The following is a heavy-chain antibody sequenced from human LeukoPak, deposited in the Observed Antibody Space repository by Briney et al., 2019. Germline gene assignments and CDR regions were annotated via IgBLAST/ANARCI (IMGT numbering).Heavy chain of an antibody. D-gene: IGHD2-2*03. J-gene: IGHJ4*02. CDR2: ISYDGSNK. Sequence: GGSLRLSCAASGFTFSSYARHWVRQAPGKGLEWVAVISYDGSNKYYADSVKGRFTISRDNSKNTLYLQMNSLRAEDTAVYYCARDVGIGELDYWGQGTLVTVSS. CDR1: GFTFSSYA. V-gene: IGHV3-30*04. CDR3: ARDVGIGELDY.